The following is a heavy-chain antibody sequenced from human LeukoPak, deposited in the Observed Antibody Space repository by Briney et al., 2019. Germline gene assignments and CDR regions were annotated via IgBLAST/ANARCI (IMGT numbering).Heavy chain of an antibody. Sequence: GGSLRLSCAASGFTFTDYNMHWVRQAPGKGRDWVPLMSPDGNKKYYADSVKGRFTISRVNSKNTVDLQLNSLRVEDTAVYYCARDLIGRYTFDYCGQGTLVTVSS. CDR2: MSPDGNKK. J-gene: IGHJ4*02. V-gene: IGHV3-30-3*01. CDR3: ARDLIGRYTFDY. CDR1: GFTFTDYN. D-gene: IGHD3-10*01.